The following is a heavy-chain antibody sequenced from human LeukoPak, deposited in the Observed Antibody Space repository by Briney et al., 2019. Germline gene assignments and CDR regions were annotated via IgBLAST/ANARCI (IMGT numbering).Heavy chain of an antibody. D-gene: IGHD6-19*01. Sequence: GGSLRLSCAASGFSFNTYAMTWVRQAPGQGLEWVSVISGSGDITYYTDSVKGRFTISRDNSKNTLFLQMNGLRAEDTAVYFCAKDGVWYSSGQFYFDCWGQGTLVTVSS. CDR2: ISGSGDIT. CDR1: GFSFNTYA. J-gene: IGHJ4*02. V-gene: IGHV3-23*01. CDR3: AKDGVWYSSGQFYFDC.